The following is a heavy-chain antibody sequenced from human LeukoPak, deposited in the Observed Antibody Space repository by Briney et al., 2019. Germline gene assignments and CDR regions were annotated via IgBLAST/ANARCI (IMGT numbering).Heavy chain of an antibody. CDR2: IGGSGGST. J-gene: IGHJ5*02. CDR1: GFTFRSYA. D-gene: IGHD5-12*01. Sequence: GGSLGLSFEASGFTFRSYAMTGFRQAPGKGLDGFQVIGGSGGSTYYADSVKGRFTISRDNSKNTLYLQMNSLRAEDTAVYYCAKGGIVATMLGWFDPWGQGTLVTVSS. CDR3: AKGGIVATMLGWFDP. V-gene: IGHV3-23*01.